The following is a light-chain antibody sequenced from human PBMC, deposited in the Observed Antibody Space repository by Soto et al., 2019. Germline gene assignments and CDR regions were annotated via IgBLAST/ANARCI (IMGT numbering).Light chain of an antibody. V-gene: IGKV3-15*01. CDR3: QQYNNWQT. Sequence: EIVMTQSPATLSVSPGERATLSCRASQSVSSKLAWYQQKRGQAPRLLIHGASTRAPGIPGRFSGSGSGTEFTLTISSLQSEDFAVYYCQQYNNWQTFGQGTKLEIK. CDR1: QSVSSK. J-gene: IGKJ2*01. CDR2: GAS.